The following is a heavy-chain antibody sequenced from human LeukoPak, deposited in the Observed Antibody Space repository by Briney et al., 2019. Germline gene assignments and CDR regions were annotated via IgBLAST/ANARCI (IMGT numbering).Heavy chain of an antibody. Sequence: PSETLSLTCTVSGGSISSSSYYWGWIRQPPGKGLEWIGSIYYSGSTYYNPSLKSRVTISVDTSKNQFSLKLSSVTAADTAVYYCARVLRYGPSNWFDPWGQGTLVTVSS. V-gene: IGHV4-39*07. CDR2: IYYSGST. D-gene: IGHD3-10*01. CDR1: GGSISSSSYY. CDR3: ARVLRYGPSNWFDP. J-gene: IGHJ5*02.